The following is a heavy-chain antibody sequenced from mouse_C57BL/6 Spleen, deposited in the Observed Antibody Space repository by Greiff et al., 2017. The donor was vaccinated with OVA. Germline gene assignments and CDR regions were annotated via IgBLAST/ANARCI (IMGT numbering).Heavy chain of an antibody. CDR2: IDPETGGT. J-gene: IGHJ4*01. CDR1: GYTFTDYE. CDR3: TRDYYDYSYYAMDY. Sequence: VQLQQSGAELVRPGASVTLSCKASGYTFTDYEMHWVKQTPVPGLEWIGAIDPETGGTAYNQKFKGKAILTADKSSSTAYMELRSLTSEDSAVYYCTRDYYDYSYYAMDYWGQGTSVTVSS. D-gene: IGHD2-4*01. V-gene: IGHV1-15*01.